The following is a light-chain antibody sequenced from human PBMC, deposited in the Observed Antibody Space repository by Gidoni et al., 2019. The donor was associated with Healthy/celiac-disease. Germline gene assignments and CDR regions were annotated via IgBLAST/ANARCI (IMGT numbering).Light chain of an antibody. CDR1: QSVSSSY. CDR2: GAS. V-gene: IGKV3-20*01. J-gene: IGKJ1*01. Sequence: EIELTQSPGTLSLSPGERATLSCRASQSVSSSYLAWYQQKPGQAPRLLIYGASSRAPGIPDRFSGSGSGTDFTLTISSLEPVDFAVYYCPQYGSSTGTFGQGTKVEIK. CDR3: PQYGSSTGT.